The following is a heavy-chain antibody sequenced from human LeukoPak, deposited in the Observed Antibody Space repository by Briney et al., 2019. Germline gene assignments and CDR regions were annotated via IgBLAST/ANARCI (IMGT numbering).Heavy chain of an antibody. D-gene: IGHD6-19*01. J-gene: IGHJ4*02. Sequence: SETLSLTCAVYGGSFSGYYWSWIRQPPGKGLEWIGEINHSGSTNYNPSLKSRVTISVDTSKNQFSLTLTSVTAADPAVYYCATLYSSGWYLKRTDYWGQGTLVTVSS. CDR3: ATLYSSGWYLKRTDY. CDR1: GGSFSGYY. V-gene: IGHV4-34*01. CDR2: INHSGST.